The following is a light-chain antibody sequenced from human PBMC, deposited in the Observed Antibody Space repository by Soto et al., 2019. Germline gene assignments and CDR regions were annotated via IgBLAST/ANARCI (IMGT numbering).Light chain of an antibody. J-gene: IGLJ3*02. V-gene: IGLV2-8*01. Sequence: QSALTQPPSASGSPGQSVTISCTGTSSDVGGYNYVSWYQQHPGKAPKLMIYEVSKRPSGVPDRFSGSKSGNTASLTVSGLQAEDEADYYCRSYAGSNHNWVFGGGTKVTVL. CDR3: RSYAGSNHNWV. CDR1: SSDVGGYNY. CDR2: EVS.